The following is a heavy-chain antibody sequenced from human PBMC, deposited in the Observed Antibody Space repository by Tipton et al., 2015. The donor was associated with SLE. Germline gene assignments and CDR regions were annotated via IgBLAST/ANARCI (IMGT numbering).Heavy chain of an antibody. CDR3: AKDEYRGEGVDY. J-gene: IGHJ4*02. Sequence: SLRLSCAASGFTFSYSSLNWVRQAPGKGLEWVSSISSSSDYIYYTDSVKGRFTISRDNAKSSLYLQMNSLRAEDTALYYCAKDEYRGEGVDYWGRGTLVTVSS. D-gene: IGHD6-6*01. CDR2: ISSSSDYI. V-gene: IGHV3-21*04. CDR1: GFTFSYSS.